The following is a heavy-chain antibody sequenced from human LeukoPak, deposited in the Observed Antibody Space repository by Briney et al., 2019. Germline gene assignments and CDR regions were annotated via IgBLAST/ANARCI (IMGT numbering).Heavy chain of an antibody. CDR1: GDSVSSGYYY. D-gene: IGHD6-19*01. Sequence: PSETLSLTCTVSGDSVSSGYYYWNWIRQPPGKGLEWIGYIYYSGSTNYNPSLKSRVTISVDTSKNQFSLKLSSVTAADTAVYYCARGGWYPESFQHWGQGALVTVSS. CDR3: ARGGWYPESFQH. V-gene: IGHV4-61*01. CDR2: IYYSGST. J-gene: IGHJ1*01.